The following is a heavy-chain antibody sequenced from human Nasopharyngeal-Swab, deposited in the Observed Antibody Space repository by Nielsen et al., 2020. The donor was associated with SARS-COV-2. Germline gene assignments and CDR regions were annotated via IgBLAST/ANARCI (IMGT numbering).Heavy chain of an antibody. J-gene: IGHJ2*01. V-gene: IGHV4-34*01. CDR1: GGSFSGYY. D-gene: IGHD5-12*01. Sequence: GSLRLFCAVYGGSFSGYYWSWIRQPPGKGLEWIGEINHSGSTNYNPSLKSRVTISVDTSKNQFSLKLSSVTAADTAVYYCARGRKIVAARWYFDLWGRGTLVTVSS. CDR2: INHSGST. CDR3: ARGRKIVAARWYFDL.